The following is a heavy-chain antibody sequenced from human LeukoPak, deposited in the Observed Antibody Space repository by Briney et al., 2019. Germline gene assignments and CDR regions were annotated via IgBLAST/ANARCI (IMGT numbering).Heavy chain of an antibody. Sequence: SETLSLTCTVSGGSISSSSYYWGWIRQPPGKGLEWIGSIYYSGSTYYNPSLKSRVTISVDTSKNQFSLKLGSVTAADTAVYYCARVAYCGGDCSFDYWGQGTLVTVSS. J-gene: IGHJ4*02. V-gene: IGHV4-39*07. CDR2: IYYSGST. CDR1: GGSISSSSYY. CDR3: ARVAYCGGDCSFDY. D-gene: IGHD2-21*02.